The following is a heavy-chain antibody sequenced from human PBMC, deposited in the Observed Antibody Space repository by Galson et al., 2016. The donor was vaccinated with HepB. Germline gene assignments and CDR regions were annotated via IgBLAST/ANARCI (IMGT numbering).Heavy chain of an antibody. J-gene: IGHJ4*02. D-gene: IGHD1-1*01. CDR3: ARFNDDSKFFDY. CDR1: SGSITTNSW. V-gene: IGHV4-4*02. CDR2: IYHSGST. Sequence: SETLSLTCAVSSGSITTNSWWSWVRQPPGKALEWIGGIYHSGSTKYDPVLKSRVTIAVDKSKNQFSLNLTSVTAADTAIYYCARFNDDSKFFDYWGQGTRVSVSS.